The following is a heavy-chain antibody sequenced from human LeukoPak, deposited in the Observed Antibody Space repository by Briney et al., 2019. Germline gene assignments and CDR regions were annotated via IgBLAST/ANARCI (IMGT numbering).Heavy chain of an antibody. CDR1: GYTFTGYF. CDR2: INCYSGGT. V-gene: IGHV1-2*02. Sequence: ASVKVSCKASGYTFTGYFIHWMRQAPGQGLEWMGWINCYSGGTSYAQKFQGRVTMTRDTSISTAYMEMSRLRFDDTAVYYCARIGGSGYTYGTFDYWGQGTLVTVSS. CDR3: ARIGGSGYTYGTFDY. J-gene: IGHJ4*02. D-gene: IGHD5-18*01.